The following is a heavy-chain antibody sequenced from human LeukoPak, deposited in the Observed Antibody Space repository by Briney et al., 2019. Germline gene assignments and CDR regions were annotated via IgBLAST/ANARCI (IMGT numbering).Heavy chain of an antibody. Sequence: GGSLRLSCAASGFTFSSYAMSWVRQAPGKGLEWVSGISGSGGRTYYADSVKGRLTISRDNSKNTLYLQMNSLRAEDTAVYYCATHESRVVTTTAYYWGQGTLVTVSS. D-gene: IGHD4-4*01. J-gene: IGHJ4*02. CDR2: ISGSGGRT. V-gene: IGHV3-23*01. CDR3: ATHESRVVTTTAYY. CDR1: GFTFSSYA.